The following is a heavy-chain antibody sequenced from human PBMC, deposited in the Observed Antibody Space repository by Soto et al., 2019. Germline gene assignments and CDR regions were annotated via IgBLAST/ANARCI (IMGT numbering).Heavy chain of an antibody. D-gene: IGHD3-3*01. Sequence: ASVKVSCKASGYTFTSYDINWVRQATGQGLEWMGWMNPNSGNTGYAQKFQGRVTMTRNTSISTAYMELSSLRSEDTAVYYCASARAAFWSGYSYYMDVWGKGTTVTVSS. J-gene: IGHJ6*03. V-gene: IGHV1-8*01. CDR1: GYTFTSYD. CDR2: MNPNSGNT. CDR3: ASARAAFWSGYSYYMDV.